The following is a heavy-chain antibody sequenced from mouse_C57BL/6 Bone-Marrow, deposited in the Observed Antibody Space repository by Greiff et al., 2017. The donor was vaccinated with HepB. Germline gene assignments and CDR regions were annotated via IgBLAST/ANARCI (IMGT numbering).Heavy chain of an antibody. V-gene: IGHV6-3*01. Sequence: EVQLQQSGGGLVQPGGSMKLSCVASGFTFSNYWMNWVRQSPEKGLEWVAQIRLKSDNYATHYAESVKGRFTISRDDSKSSVYLQMNNLRAEDTGIYYCTGRLLWLRRTWFAYWGQGTLVTVSA. D-gene: IGHD2-9*01. J-gene: IGHJ3*01. CDR3: TGRLLWLRRTWFAY. CDR2: IRLKSDNYAT. CDR1: GFTFSNYW.